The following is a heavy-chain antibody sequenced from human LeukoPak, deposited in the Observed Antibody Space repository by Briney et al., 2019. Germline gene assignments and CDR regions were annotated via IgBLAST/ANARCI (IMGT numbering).Heavy chain of an antibody. CDR1: GYTFTSYY. CDR2: MNPNSGNT. Sequence: GASVKVSCKASGYTFTSYYMHWMRQAPGQGPEWMGWMNPNSGNTGYAQKFQGRVTITRNTSISTAYMELSSLRSEDTAVYYCARGSSSSWYLDYYYYYYMDVWGKGTTVTVSS. J-gene: IGHJ6*03. CDR3: ARGSSSSWYLDYYYYYYMDV. V-gene: IGHV1-8*03. D-gene: IGHD6-13*01.